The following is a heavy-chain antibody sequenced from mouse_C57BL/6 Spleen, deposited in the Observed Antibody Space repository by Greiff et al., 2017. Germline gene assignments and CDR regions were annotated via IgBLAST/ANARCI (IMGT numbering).Heavy chain of an antibody. V-gene: IGHV1-64*01. D-gene: IGHD1-1*01. J-gene: IGHJ3*01. CDR1: GYTFTSYW. CDR3: ARSHTVVGGAFAY. Sequence: VQLQQPGAELVKPGASVKLSCKASGYTFTSYWMHWVKQRPGQGLEWIGMIHPNSGSTNYNEKFKSKATLTVDKSSSTAYMQLSSLTSEDSAVYYCARSHTVVGGAFAYWGQGTLVTVSA. CDR2: IHPNSGST.